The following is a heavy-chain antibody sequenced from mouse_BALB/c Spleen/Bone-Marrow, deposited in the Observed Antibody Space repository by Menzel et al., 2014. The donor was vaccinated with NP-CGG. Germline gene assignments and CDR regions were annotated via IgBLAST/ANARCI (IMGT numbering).Heavy chain of an antibody. J-gene: IGHJ2*01. CDR1: GFTFTDYY. V-gene: IGHV7-3*02. CDR3: ARLGRGYFDY. Sequence: VKVVESGGGLVQPGGSLRLSCATSGFTFTDYYMNWVRQPPGKALEWLGFIRNKANGYTTEYSASVKGRFTISRDNSQSILYLQMNILRAEDSATYYCARLGRGYFDYWGQGTTLTVSS. CDR2: IRNKANGYTT. D-gene: IGHD4-1*01.